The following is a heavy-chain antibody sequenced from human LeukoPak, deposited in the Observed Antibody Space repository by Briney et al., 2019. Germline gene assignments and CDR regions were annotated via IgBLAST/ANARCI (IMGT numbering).Heavy chain of an antibody. CDR1: GFTFGSYW. D-gene: IGHD4-17*01. J-gene: IGHJ4*02. CDR2: IQPDGSRG. Sequence: GGSPRLSCVASGFTFGSYWMTWVRQAPGKGLEWVANIQPDGSRGLYVDSVKGRFIISRDNAKKSLYLQMNSLRAEDTAVYYCTRDPLYGALDSWGQGTLVTVSS. V-gene: IGHV3-7*01. CDR3: TRDPLYGALDS.